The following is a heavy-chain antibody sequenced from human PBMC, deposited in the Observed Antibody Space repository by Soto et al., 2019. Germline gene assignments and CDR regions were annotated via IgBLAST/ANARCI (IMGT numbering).Heavy chain of an antibody. J-gene: IGHJ4*02. Sequence: GESLKISCNGSGYNFAVYCIALVLQMPGKGLDLMGIIYPSDSDTRYRPSFQGQVTISADKSISSAYLQWSSLRASDTAMYYCARGGVSTRTFDYWGQGTPVTVSS. V-gene: IGHV5-51*01. CDR3: ARGGVSTRTFDY. CDR1: GYNFAVYC. D-gene: IGHD3-3*01. CDR2: IYPSDSDT.